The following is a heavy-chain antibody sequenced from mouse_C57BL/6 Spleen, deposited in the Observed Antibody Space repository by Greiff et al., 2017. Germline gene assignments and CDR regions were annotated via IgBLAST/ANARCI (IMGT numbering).Heavy chain of an antibody. V-gene: IGHV3-6*01. Sequence: EVKLEESGPGLVKPSQSLSLTCSVTGYSITSGYYWNLIRQFPGNKLEWMGYISYDGSNNYNQSLKNQISITRDTSQNQSFLKFNSVTSEDTATYYGARGALDWYFDVWGTGTTVTVSS. CDR1: GYSITSGYY. J-gene: IGHJ1*03. CDR3: ARGALDWYFDV. D-gene: IGHD3-3*01. CDR2: ISYDGSN.